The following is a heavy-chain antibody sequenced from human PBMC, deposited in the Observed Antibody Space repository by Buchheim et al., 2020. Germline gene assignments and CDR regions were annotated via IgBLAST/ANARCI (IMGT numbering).Heavy chain of an antibody. J-gene: IGHJ6*03. Sequence: EVQLVESGGGLVQPGGSLRLSCAASGFTFSSYWMSWVRQAPGKGLEWVANIKQDGSEKYYVDSVKGRFTISRDNAKNSLYLQMNSLRAEDTAVYYCARRGGIAAAGRWYYYYYMDVWGKGTT. CDR1: GFTFSSYW. CDR3: ARRGGIAAAGRWYYYYYMDV. D-gene: IGHD6-13*01. CDR2: IKQDGSEK. V-gene: IGHV3-7*01.